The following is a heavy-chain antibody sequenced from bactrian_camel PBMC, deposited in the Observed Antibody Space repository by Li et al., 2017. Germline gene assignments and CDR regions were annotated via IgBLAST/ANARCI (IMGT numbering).Heavy chain of an antibody. CDR3: AADLVTGEPSLVEREYYY. CDR2: VYTAYDST. D-gene: IGHD1*01. J-gene: IGHJ4*01. Sequence: HVQLVESGGGSVQIGGSLTLACAASGFTYSSFCSGWVRQFPGKEREGVAAVYTAYDSTYYADSVKGRFTISRDNAKNTLYLEMNRLKPEDTAMYYCAADLVTGEPSLVEREYYYWGQGTQVTVS. CDR1: GFTYSSFC. V-gene: IGHV3S1*01.